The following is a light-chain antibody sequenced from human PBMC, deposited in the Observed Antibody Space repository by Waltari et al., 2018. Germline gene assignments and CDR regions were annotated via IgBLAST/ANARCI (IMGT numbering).Light chain of an antibody. CDR3: QHYNNYPPT. CDR1: QSISTW. Sequence: DLQMTQSPSILSASVGDTVTITCRTSQSISTWLAWYQQKPGKAPKLLISKASILESGVPSRFSGSGSGTEFTLTINSLQPDDFATFYCQHYNNYPPTFGGGTKVEIK. V-gene: IGKV1-5*03. J-gene: IGKJ4*01. CDR2: KAS.